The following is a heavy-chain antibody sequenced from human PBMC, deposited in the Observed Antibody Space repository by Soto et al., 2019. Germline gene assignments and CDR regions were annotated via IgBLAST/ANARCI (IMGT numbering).Heavy chain of an antibody. CDR1: GFMFNTYA. CDR2: ISRSGGST. J-gene: IGHJ6*02. Sequence: PGGSLRLSCAASGFMFNTYAMSWVRQAPGKGLEWVSTISRSGGSTYYADSVKGRFTISRDNFKNTLYLQMNSLKGDDTALYYCAKCNWVNMLRDSYYYYGMDVWGQGTTVTVSS. CDR3: AKCNWVNMLRDSYYYYGMDV. D-gene: IGHD3-10*01. V-gene: IGHV3-23*01.